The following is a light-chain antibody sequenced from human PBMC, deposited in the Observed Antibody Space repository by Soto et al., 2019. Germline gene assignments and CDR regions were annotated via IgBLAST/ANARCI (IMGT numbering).Light chain of an antibody. CDR3: QQRSIWPLT. J-gene: IGKJ4*01. V-gene: IGKV3-11*01. Sequence: EIVLTQSPATLSLSPGERATLSCRASQSVSSNLGWYQQKPGQAPRLLIYDASNRATGIPARFSGSGSGTDFTLTITSLEPEDFAVYYCQQRSIWPLTFGGGTKVEIK. CDR1: QSVSSN. CDR2: DAS.